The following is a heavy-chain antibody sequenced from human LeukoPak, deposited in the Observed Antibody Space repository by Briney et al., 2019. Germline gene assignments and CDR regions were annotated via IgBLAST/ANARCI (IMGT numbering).Heavy chain of an antibody. D-gene: IGHD2-8*02. V-gene: IGHV3-23*01. Sequence: RGSLRLSCAASGFTFSTFAMIWVRQPPGKGLEWVSSIFPSGGEIHYADSVRGRFTISRDNSKSTLSLQMNSLRAEDTAIYYCATYRQVLLPFESWGQGTLVTVSS. J-gene: IGHJ4*02. CDR2: IFPSGGEI. CDR3: ATYRQVLLPFES. CDR1: GFTFSTFA.